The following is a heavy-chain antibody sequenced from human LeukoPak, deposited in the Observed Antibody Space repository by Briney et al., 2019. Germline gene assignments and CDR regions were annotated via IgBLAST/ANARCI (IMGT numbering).Heavy chain of an antibody. Sequence: SETLSLTCTVSGGSISGFFWSWIRQPPGKGLEWIGYIYYTGNTNYNPSLKSRVSISVDTSKNQFSLKLSSVTAADTAVYYCARHQFTALAVWGQGTLVPVSS. V-gene: IGHV4-59*08. CDR3: ARHQFTALAV. CDR1: GGSISGFF. CDR2: IYYTGNT. J-gene: IGHJ4*02.